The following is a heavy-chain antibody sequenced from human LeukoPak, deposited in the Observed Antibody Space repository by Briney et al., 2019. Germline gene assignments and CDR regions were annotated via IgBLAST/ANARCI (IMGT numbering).Heavy chain of an antibody. CDR3: VRRGGSSTRTPDL. Sequence: GESLKISCQASGYSFITYWIAWVRQKPGKGLEWIGMIYPGDSDTRYSPSSQGQVTISIDKSIRTAYLQWSSLKASDSAMYYCVRRGGSSTRTPDLWGLGTLVTVSS. CDR2: IYPGDSDT. D-gene: IGHD6-25*01. V-gene: IGHV5-51*01. CDR1: GYSFITYW. J-gene: IGHJ4*02.